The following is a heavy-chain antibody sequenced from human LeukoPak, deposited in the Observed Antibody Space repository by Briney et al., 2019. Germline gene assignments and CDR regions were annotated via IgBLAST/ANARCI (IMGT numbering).Heavy chain of an antibody. CDR2: ISAYNGNT. V-gene: IGHV1-18*01. CDR3: ARVVGYCSSTSCPNWFDP. J-gene: IGHJ5*02. Sequence: ASVKASCKASGYTFTSYGISWVRQAPGQGLEWMGWISAYNGNTNYAQKLQGRVTMTTDTSTSTAYMELRSLRSDDTAVYYCARVVGYCSSTSCPNWFDPWGQGTLVTVSS. CDR1: GYTFTSYG. D-gene: IGHD2-2*01.